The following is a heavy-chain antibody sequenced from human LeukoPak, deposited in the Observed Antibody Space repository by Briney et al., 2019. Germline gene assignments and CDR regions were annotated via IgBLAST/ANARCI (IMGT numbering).Heavy chain of an antibody. V-gene: IGHV3-23*01. CDR2: ISGSGGST. Sequence: GGSLRLSCAASGFTFSSYAMSWVRQAPGKGLEWVSAISGSGGSTYYADSVKGRFTISRDNSKNTLYLQMSSLRVEDTALYYCAKGRRVVITATSCDHWGQGTLVTVSS. CDR1: GFTFSSYA. CDR3: AKGRRVVITATSCDH. J-gene: IGHJ5*02. D-gene: IGHD2-15*01.